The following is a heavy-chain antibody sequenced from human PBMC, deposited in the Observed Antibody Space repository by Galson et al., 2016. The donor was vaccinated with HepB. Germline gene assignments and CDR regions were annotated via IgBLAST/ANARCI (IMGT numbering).Heavy chain of an antibody. D-gene: IGHD3-10*01. J-gene: IGHJ6*02. CDR1: GFTFDDYT. CDR2: ISWDGRSP. V-gene: IGHV3-43*01. Sequence: SLRLSCAASGFTFDDYTMHWVRQPPGKGLEWISLISWDGRSPFYTDSVEGRFTIPRDNRKNTLYLQMNSLTIDDTALYYCGKDWGSLWESSGKGMDVWGQGTTVIASS. CDR3: GKDWGSLWESSGKGMDV.